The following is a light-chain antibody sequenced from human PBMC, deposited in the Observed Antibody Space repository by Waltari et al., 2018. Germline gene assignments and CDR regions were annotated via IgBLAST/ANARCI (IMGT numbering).Light chain of an antibody. CDR1: QNIDNN. Sequence: EVVMTQSPAALSVSPGERFTLSCKASQNIDNNVAWYHEKPGQSPRLLIYGASTRATGVPARFSVSGSGTEFTLTISSLQSEDCAVFYCQQYNRWPPLTFGGGTKVEIK. V-gene: IGKV3-15*01. CDR2: GAS. J-gene: IGKJ4*01. CDR3: QQYNRWPPLT.